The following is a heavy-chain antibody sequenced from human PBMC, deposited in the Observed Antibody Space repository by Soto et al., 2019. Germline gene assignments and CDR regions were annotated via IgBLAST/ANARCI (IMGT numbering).Heavy chain of an antibody. J-gene: IGHJ5*02. Sequence: TLSLTCAVSGGSISSGGYSWSWIRQPPGTGLEWIGYIYHSGSTYYNPSLKSRVTISVDRSKNQFSLKLSSVTAADTAVYYCAREAVAGIGNWFDPWGQGALVTVSS. CDR1: GGSISSGGYS. CDR3: AREAVAGIGNWFDP. D-gene: IGHD6-19*01. V-gene: IGHV4-30-2*01. CDR2: IYHSGST.